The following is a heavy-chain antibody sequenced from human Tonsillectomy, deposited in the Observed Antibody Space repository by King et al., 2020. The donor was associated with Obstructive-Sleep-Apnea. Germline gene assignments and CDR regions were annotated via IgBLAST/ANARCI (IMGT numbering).Heavy chain of an antibody. J-gene: IGHJ5*02. CDR1: GVTISSGGYY. V-gene: IGHV4-31*03. D-gene: IGHD3-10*01. CDR2: IDYSGST. Sequence: QVQLQESGPGLVKPSQTLSLTCSVSGVTISSGGYYWSWIRQSPGKGLEWIGYIDYSGSTYYSPSLKSRASISVDLSQNQFSLRLSSVTAADTAVFYCARVPPMVRGGIPDGCDPWGQGTLVTGSS. CDR3: ARVPPMVRGGIPDGCDP.